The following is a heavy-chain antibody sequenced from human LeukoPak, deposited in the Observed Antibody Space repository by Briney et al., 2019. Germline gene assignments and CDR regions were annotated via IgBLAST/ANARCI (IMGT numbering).Heavy chain of an antibody. D-gene: IGHD3-22*01. Sequence: SETLSLTCAVSGYSISSGYYWGWIRQPPGKGLEWIGSIYHSGSTYYNPSLKSRVTISVDTSKNQSSLTLSSVNAAATAVYYCARQGGSGYDNNWFDPWGQGTLVTVSS. CDR3: ARQGGSGYDNNWFDP. CDR1: GYSISSGYY. CDR2: IYHSGST. V-gene: IGHV4-38-2*01. J-gene: IGHJ5*02.